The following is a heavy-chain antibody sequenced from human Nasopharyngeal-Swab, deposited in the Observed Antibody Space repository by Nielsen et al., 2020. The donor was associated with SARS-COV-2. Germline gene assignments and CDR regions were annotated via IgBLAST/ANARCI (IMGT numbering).Heavy chain of an antibody. Sequence: ASVKAPCKASGYTFTSYYMHWVRQAPGQGLEWMGIINPSGGSTSYAQKFQGRVTMTRDTSTSTVYMELSSLRSEGTAVYYCARDRITMVRGVISLTNWFDPWGQGTLVTVSS. CDR2: INPSGGST. CDR1: GYTFTSYY. J-gene: IGHJ5*02. D-gene: IGHD3-10*01. CDR3: ARDRITMVRGVISLTNWFDP. V-gene: IGHV1-46*01.